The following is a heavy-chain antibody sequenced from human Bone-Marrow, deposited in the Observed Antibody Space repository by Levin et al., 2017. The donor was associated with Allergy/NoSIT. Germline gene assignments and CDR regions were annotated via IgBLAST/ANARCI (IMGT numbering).Heavy chain of an antibody. V-gene: IGHV1-18*01. D-gene: IGHD3-22*01. CDR2: ISAYNGDT. J-gene: IGHJ4*02. CDR1: GYTFTSYG. CDR3: ARDSSGAPEY. Sequence: ASVKVSCKASGYTFTSYGISWVRQAPGQGLEWMGWISAYNGDTNYAQELQGRVTMTTDASTSTAYMELRSLRSDDTAVYFCARDSSGAPEYWGQGTLVTVSS.